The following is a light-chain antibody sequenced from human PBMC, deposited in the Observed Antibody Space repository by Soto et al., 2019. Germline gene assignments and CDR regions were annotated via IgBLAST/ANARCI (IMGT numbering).Light chain of an antibody. CDR1: QNISNY. Sequence: EFVLTQSPGTLSLSPGIRATLSCRASQNISNYLIWYQQKPGQAPRLLIYGASSRATGIPDRFSGSGSGTDFTLTISRLEPEDFAVYYCQQYGSSPPITFGQGTRLEIK. CDR3: QQYGSSPPIT. V-gene: IGKV3-20*01. J-gene: IGKJ5*01. CDR2: GAS.